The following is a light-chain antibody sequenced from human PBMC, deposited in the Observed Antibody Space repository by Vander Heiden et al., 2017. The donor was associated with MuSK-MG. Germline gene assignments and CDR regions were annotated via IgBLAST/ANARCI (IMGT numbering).Light chain of an antibody. J-gene: IGLJ2*01. CDR3: QAWDSTTVG. CDR1: KLGDKY. CDR2: QDT. Sequence: SYDLTQPPSVSVSPGQTASITCSGDKLGDKYACWYQQRPGQSPVLVIYQDTKRPSGIPERFSGSNSGNTATLTISGTQAMDEADYYCQAWDSTTVGCGGGTKLTGL. V-gene: IGLV3-1*01.